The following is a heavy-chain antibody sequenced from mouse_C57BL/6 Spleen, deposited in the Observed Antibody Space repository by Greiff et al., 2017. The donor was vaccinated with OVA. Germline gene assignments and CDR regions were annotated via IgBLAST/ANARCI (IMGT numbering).Heavy chain of an antibody. J-gene: IGHJ2*01. CDR3: TREGVDYGSSYPFDY. CDR1: GYTFTDYE. Sequence: QVQLKESGAELVRPGASVTLSCKASGYTFTDYEMHWVKQTPVHGLEWIGAIDPETGGTAYNQKFKGKAILTADKSSSTAYMELRSLTSEDSAVYYCTREGVDYGSSYPFDYWGQGTTLTGSS. D-gene: IGHD1-1*01. V-gene: IGHV1-15*01. CDR2: IDPETGGT.